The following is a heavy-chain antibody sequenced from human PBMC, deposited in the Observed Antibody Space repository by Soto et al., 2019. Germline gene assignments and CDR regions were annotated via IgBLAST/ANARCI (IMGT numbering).Heavy chain of an antibody. J-gene: IGHJ5*02. CDR3: VRRNVSATGIDWFHP. CDR2: INAANGDT. D-gene: IGHD6-13*01. V-gene: IGHV1-3*01. Sequence: ASVKVSCKASGYTFTSYGIHWVRQAPGQRLEWMGWINAANGDTKYSPKFQGRVTITRDTSASTAYMELSSLRSEDTAVYYCVRRNVSATGIDWFHPWGQGTMVTVYS. CDR1: GYTFTSYG.